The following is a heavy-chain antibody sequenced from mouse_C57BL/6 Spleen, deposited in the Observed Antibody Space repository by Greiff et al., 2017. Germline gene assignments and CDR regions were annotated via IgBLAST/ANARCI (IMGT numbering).Heavy chain of an antibody. V-gene: IGHV5-6*01. CDR3: ASFYDYSWFAY. D-gene: IGHD2-4*01. J-gene: IGHJ3*01. Sequence: DVQLVESGGDLVKPGGSLKLSCAASGFTFSSYGMSWVRQTPDKRLEWVATLSSGGSYTYYPDSVKGRFTISRDNAKNTLYLQMSSLKSEDTAMYYCASFYDYSWFAYWGQGTLVTVSA. CDR1: GFTFSSYG. CDR2: LSSGGSYT.